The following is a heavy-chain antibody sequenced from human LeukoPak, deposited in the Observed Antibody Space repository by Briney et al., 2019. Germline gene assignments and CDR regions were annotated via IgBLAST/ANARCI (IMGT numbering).Heavy chain of an antibody. CDR3: ARARGYYYDSSAGAADY. V-gene: IGHV1-18*01. J-gene: IGHJ4*02. D-gene: IGHD3-22*01. CDR2: ISAYNGNT. Sequence: ASVKVSCKASGYTFTSYGISWVRQAPGHGLEWMGWISAYNGNTNYAQKLQGRVTMTTDTSTSTAYMELRSLRSDDTAVYYCARARGYYYDSSAGAADYWGQGTLVTVSS. CDR1: GYTFTSYG.